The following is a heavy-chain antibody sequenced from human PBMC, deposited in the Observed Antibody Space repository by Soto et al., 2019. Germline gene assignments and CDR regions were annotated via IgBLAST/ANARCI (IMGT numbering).Heavy chain of an antibody. Sequence: GGSLRLSCAASGFTFNDYGMNWVRQAPGKGLEWVSYISSSGSTIYYADSVKGRFTISRDNAKNSLYLQMNSLRAEDTAVYYCARGYTSSSAGYFDNWGQGTLVTVSS. CDR2: ISSSGSTI. V-gene: IGHV3-48*04. CDR3: ARGYTSSSAGYFDN. CDR1: GFTFNDYG. D-gene: IGHD6-6*01. J-gene: IGHJ4*02.